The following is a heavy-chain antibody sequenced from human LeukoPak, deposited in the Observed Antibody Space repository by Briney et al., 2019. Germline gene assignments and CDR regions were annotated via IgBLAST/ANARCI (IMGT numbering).Heavy chain of an antibody. CDR3: ARGFSWIQLWLPADY. Sequence: SVKVSCKASGGTFSSYAISWVRQAPGQGLEWMGGIIPIFGTANYAQKFQGRVTMTTDTSTSTAYMELRSLRSDDTAVYYCARGFSWIQLWLPADYWGQGTLVTVSS. CDR1: GGTFSSYA. J-gene: IGHJ4*02. D-gene: IGHD5-18*01. CDR2: IIPIFGTA. V-gene: IGHV1-69*05.